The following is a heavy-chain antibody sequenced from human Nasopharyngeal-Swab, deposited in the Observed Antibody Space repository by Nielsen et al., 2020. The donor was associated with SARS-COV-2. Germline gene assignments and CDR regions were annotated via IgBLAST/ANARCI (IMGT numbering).Heavy chain of an antibody. CDR3: AKYAHYDFLSGYHLGWFDP. D-gene: IGHD3-3*01. J-gene: IGHJ5*02. CDR2: IYYSGGA. Sequence: RQAPGKGLEWIGYIYYSGGANYNLSLKSRVTISVDTSKNQFSLKLDSVTAADTAVYYCAKYAHYDFLSGYHLGWFDPWGQGTLVTVSS. V-gene: IGHV4-59*01.